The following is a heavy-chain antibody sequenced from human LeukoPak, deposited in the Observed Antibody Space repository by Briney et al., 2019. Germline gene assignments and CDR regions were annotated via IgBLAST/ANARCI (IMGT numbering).Heavy chain of an antibody. D-gene: IGHD2-2*02. V-gene: IGHV1-46*01. J-gene: IGHJ4*02. CDR2: INPSGGST. CDR1: GYTFTSYY. CDR3: ASQIVVVPAAIRRSFDY. Sequence: GASVKVSCTASGYTFTSYYMHWVRQAPGQGLEWMGIINPSGGSTSYAQKFQGRVTMTRDTSTSTVYMELSSLRSEDTAVYYCASQIVVVPAAIRRSFDYWGQGTLVTVSS.